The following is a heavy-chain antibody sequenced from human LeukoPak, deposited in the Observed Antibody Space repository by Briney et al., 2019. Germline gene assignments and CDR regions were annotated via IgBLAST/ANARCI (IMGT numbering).Heavy chain of an antibody. V-gene: IGHV1-2*02. J-gene: IGHJ4*02. CDR1: GYTFTDYY. Sequence: ASVKVSCKASGYTFTDYYMHWARQAPGQGLEWMGWINPNSGGTNYAQKFQGRVTMTRDTYISTAYMELSRLRSDDTAVYYCARDLYSRTFDYWGQGTLVTVSS. D-gene: IGHD6-13*01. CDR2: INPNSGGT. CDR3: ARDLYSRTFDY.